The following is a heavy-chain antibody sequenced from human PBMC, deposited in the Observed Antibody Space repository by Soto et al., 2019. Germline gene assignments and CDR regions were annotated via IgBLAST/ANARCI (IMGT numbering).Heavy chain of an antibody. CDR1: GFTFSDYY. CDR3: ARGFARGIAAADDAFDI. Sequence: QVQLVESGGGLVKPGGSLRLSCAASGFTFSDYYMSWIRQAPGKGLEWVSYISSSSSYINYADSVNGRFIISRDNAKNSLYLQMNSLRAEDTALYYCARGFARGIAAADDAFDIWGQGTMVTVSS. J-gene: IGHJ3*02. V-gene: IGHV3-11*05. D-gene: IGHD6-13*01. CDR2: ISSSSSYI.